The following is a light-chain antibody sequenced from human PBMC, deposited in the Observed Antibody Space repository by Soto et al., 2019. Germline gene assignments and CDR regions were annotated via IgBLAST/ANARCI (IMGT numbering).Light chain of an antibody. CDR3: QQYNNWWT. J-gene: IGKJ1*01. CDR1: QSVSSN. V-gene: IGKV3-15*01. Sequence: EIVMTQSPSTLSVSPGERATLSCRASQSVSSNLAWYQQKPGQAPRLLIYGASTRTTGIPAMFSGSGSGTEFTITIRSLQSEDFAVYYCQQYNNWWTFGQGNKVEIK. CDR2: GAS.